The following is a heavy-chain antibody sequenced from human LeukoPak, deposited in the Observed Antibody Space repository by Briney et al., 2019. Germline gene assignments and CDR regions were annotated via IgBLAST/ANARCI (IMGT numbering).Heavy chain of an antibody. CDR2: IHHSGST. V-gene: IGHV4-38-2*02. D-gene: IGHD3-10*01. CDR3: ARGSCSRCAFDI. J-gene: IGHJ3*02. CDR1: GYSISSGYY. Sequence: SETLSLTCTVSGYSISSGYYWGWIRQPPGKGLEWIGSIHHSGSTYYNPSLKSRVTISVDTSNQFSLRLSSVTAADAAVYYFARGSCSRCAFDIWGQGTMVTVFS.